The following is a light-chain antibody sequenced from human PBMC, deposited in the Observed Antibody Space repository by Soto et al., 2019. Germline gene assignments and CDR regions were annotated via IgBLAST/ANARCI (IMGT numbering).Light chain of an antibody. CDR1: SSDVGGYNY. Sequence: QSALPQPASVSGSPGQSITISCTGTSSDVGGYNYVSWYQQHPGKAPKLMIYDVSNRPSGVSNRSSGSKSGNTASLTISGLQAEDEADYYCSSYTSSSTLVVFGGGTKVTVL. J-gene: IGLJ2*01. V-gene: IGLV2-14*01. CDR3: SSYTSSSTLVV. CDR2: DVS.